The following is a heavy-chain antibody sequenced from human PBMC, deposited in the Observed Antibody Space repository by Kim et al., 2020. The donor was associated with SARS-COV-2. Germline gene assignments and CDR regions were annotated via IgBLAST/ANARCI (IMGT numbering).Heavy chain of an antibody. V-gene: IGHV4-39*01. CDR2: IYYSGST. CDR1: GGSISSSSYY. CDR3: ARPGNYYGSGPMRTNYYYYYGMDV. Sequence: SETLSLTCTVSGGSISSSSYYWGWIRQPPGKGLEWIGSIYYSGSTYYNPSLKSRVTISVDTSKNQFSLKLSSVTAADTAVYYCARPGNYYGSGPMRTNYYYYYGMDVWGQGTTVTVSS. J-gene: IGHJ6*02. D-gene: IGHD3-10*01.